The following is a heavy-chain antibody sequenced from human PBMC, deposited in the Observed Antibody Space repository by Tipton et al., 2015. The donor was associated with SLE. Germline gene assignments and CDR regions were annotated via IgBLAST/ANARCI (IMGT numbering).Heavy chain of an antibody. CDR1: GGSFSGYY. CDR3: ARATLAAAGGGVWYFDY. CDR2: INHSGST. V-gene: IGHV4-34*01. Sequence: LRLSCAVYGGSFSGYYWSWIRQPPGKGLEWIGEINHSGSTNYIPSLKSRVSISVDTSKKQFSLKLSSVTAADTAVYYCARATLAAAGGGVWYFDYWGQGTLVTVSS. D-gene: IGHD6-13*01. J-gene: IGHJ4*02.